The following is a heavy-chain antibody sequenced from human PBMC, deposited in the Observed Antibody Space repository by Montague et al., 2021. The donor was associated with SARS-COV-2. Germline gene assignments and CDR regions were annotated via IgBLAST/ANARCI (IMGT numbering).Heavy chain of an antibody. D-gene: IGHD1-26*01. V-gene: IGHV4-4*02. CDR3: ARKGSGRSDLAY. Sequence: SETLSLTCAVSGDSINTDNWWSCVRLPPGRGLEWGGEIYHTRSTKYKPSLKSRVSMSVDKSCNQFSLLFTSVTAADAAVYYCARKGSGRSDLAYWGQGTLVTVSS. J-gene: IGHJ4*02. CDR2: IYHTRST. CDR1: GDSINTDNW.